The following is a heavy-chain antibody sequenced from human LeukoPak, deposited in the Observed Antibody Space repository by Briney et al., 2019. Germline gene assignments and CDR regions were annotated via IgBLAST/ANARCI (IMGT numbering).Heavy chain of an antibody. D-gene: IGHD2-15*01. CDR3: ARDILRCSGGSCYYWSGAFDI. J-gene: IGHJ3*02. Sequence: SETLSLTCAVYGGSFSGYYWSWIRQPPGKGLEWIGEINHSGSTNYNPSLKSRVTISVDTSKNQFSLKLSSVTAADTAVYYCARDILRCSGGSCYYWSGAFDIWGQGTMVTVSS. CDR2: INHSGST. V-gene: IGHV4-34*01. CDR1: GGSFSGYY.